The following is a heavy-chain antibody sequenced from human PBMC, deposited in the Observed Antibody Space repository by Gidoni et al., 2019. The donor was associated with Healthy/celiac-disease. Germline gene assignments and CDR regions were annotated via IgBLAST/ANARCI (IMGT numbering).Heavy chain of an antibody. D-gene: IGHD6-6*01. Sequence: QLQLQESGPGLVKPSETLSLTCTVSGGSISSSSYYWGWIRQPPGKGLEWIGSIYYSGSTYYNPSLKSRVTISVDTSKNQFSLKLSSVTAADTAVYYCARHFPGGAARPYDYWGQGTLVTVSS. CDR2: IYYSGST. J-gene: IGHJ4*02. V-gene: IGHV4-39*01. CDR3: ARHFPGGAARPYDY. CDR1: GGSISSSSYY.